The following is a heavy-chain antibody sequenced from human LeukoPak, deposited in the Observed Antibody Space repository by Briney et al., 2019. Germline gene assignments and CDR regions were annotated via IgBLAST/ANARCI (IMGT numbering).Heavy chain of an antibody. CDR2: INPNSGGT. Sequence: GASVKVSCKASGCTFTGYYMHWVRQAPGQGLEWMGWINPNSGGTNYAQKFQGRVTMTRDTSISTAYMELSRLRSDDTAVYYCARVAYGCSSTSCYGGVDYWGQGTLVTVSS. V-gene: IGHV1-2*02. CDR3: ARVAYGCSSTSCYGGVDY. CDR1: GCTFTGYY. J-gene: IGHJ4*02. D-gene: IGHD2-2*01.